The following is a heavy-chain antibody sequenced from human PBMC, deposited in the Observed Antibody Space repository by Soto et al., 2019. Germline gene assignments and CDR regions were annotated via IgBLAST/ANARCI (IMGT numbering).Heavy chain of an antibody. CDR1: GATLSDNY. J-gene: IGHJ5*02. V-gene: IGHV4-34*01. CDR3: ARGRGEFDA. CDR2: INHSGNT. Sequence: SETLSLTCAVSGATLSDNYGNGLRQPAGKGLEWIGEINHSGNTNYNPSLRSRVTISIDTSKNQLSLNLRSVSAADTAVYYCARGRGEFDASGQGTPVTVSS. D-gene: IGHD2-21*01.